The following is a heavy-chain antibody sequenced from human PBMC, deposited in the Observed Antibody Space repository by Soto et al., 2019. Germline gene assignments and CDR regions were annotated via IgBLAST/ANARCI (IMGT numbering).Heavy chain of an antibody. CDR3: ARDQEAALTHLEYGMDV. CDR2: IKQDGSEK. D-gene: IGHD3-3*01. J-gene: IGHJ6*02. Sequence: PGGSLRLSCAASGFTFSSYWMSWVRQAPEKGLEWVANIKQDGSEKYYVDSVKGRFTISRDNAKNSLYLQMNRRRAEDTAVYYCARDQEAALTHLEYGMDVWGQGTTVTVSS. V-gene: IGHV3-7*01. CDR1: GFTFSSYW.